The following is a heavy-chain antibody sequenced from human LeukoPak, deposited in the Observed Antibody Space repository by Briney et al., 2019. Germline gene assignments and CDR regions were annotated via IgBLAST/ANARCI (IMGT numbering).Heavy chain of an antibody. V-gene: IGHV3-23*01. Sequence: PGGSLRLSCAASGFAFSSYAMTWVRQAPGKGLEWVSDISGIGASTYYADSVKGRFTISRDNSKNTLYLQMNSLRAEDTAVYYCAKDSGNRDNWFDPWGQGTLVTVSS. CDR2: ISGIGAST. D-gene: IGHD1-14*01. CDR1: GFAFSSYA. J-gene: IGHJ5*02. CDR3: AKDSGNRDNWFDP.